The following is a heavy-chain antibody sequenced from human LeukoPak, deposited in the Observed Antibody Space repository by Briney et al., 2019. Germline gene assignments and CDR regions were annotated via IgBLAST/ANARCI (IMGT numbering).Heavy chain of an antibody. J-gene: IGHJ4*02. CDR2: IYPGDSDT. D-gene: IGHD3-10*01. Sequence: GASLQISCKGSGYSFTSYWIGWVRQMPGKGLGWMGIIYPGDSDTRYSPSFQGQVTISADKSISTAYLQWSSLKASDTAMYYCARLPRQLLWFGELFYFDYWGQGTLVTVSS. V-gene: IGHV5-51*01. CDR1: GYSFTSYW. CDR3: ARLPRQLLWFGELFYFDY.